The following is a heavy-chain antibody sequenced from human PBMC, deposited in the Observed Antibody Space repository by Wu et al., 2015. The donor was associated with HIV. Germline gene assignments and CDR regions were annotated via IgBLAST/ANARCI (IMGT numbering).Heavy chain of an antibody. J-gene: IGHJ4*02. V-gene: IGHV1-69*18. CDR1: GGTFSSYA. Sequence: QVQLVQSGAEVKKPGSSVKVSCKASGGTFSSYAISWVRQAPGQGLEWMGRIIPIFGTASYAQKFQGRVTITADESTSTAYMELSSLRSEDTAVYYCARSAYYYDSSGYYSKTFDYWGQGTLVTVSS. CDR3: ARSAYYYDSSGYYSKTFDY. CDR2: IIPIFGTA. D-gene: IGHD3-22*01.